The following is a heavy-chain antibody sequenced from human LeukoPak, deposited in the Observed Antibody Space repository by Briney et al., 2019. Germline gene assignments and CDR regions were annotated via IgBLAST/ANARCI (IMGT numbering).Heavy chain of an antibody. D-gene: IGHD3-22*01. J-gene: IGHJ3*02. Sequence: ASVKVSCKASGYTFTSYGISWVRQAPGQGLEWMGWISAYNGNTNYAQKLQGRVTMTTDTSTSTAYMELRSLRSDDTAVYYCARRREYDSSGYYLGDAFDIWGQGTMVTVSS. V-gene: IGHV1-18*01. CDR3: ARRREYDSSGYYLGDAFDI. CDR2: ISAYNGNT. CDR1: GYTFTSYG.